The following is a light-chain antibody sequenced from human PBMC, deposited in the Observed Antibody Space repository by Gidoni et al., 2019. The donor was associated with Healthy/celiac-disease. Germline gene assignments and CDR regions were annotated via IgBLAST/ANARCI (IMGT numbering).Light chain of an antibody. J-gene: IGKJ1*01. CDR1: ESISSY. V-gene: IGKV1-39*01. CDR2: AAS. CDR3: QQSYSTPVT. Sequence: DINMTQSPSALSAAVGDRVTLTCRASESISSYLNWYQQKPGKAPKLLIYAASRLQTGVQARFSGSGSGTDFTLTISSLQPEDFAIYYCQQSYSTPVTFGQGTKVEIK.